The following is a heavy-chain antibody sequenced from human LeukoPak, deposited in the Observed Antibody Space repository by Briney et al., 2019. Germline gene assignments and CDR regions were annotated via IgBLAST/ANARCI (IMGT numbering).Heavy chain of an antibody. J-gene: IGHJ4*02. V-gene: IGHV3-30-3*01. CDR2: ISYDGSNK. Sequence: GGSLRLSCAASGFTFSSYAMHWVRQAPGKGLEWVAVISYDGSNKYYADSVKGRFTISRDNSKTTLYLQMNSLRAEDTAVYYCARLQIVVVTASTFDYWGQGTLVTVSS. CDR3: ARLQIVVVTASTFDY. CDR1: GFTFSSYA. D-gene: IGHD2-21*02.